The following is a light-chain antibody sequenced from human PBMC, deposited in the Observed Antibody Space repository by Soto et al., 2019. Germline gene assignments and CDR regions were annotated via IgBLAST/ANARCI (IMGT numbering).Light chain of an antibody. CDR3: QQYGTPRSVT. J-gene: IGKJ5*01. Sequence: EIVLTQSPGTLSLSPGEEATLSCRASQSVDSNYLAWYQQKPGQTPRLIIYGASGRADGIPHRLRGSGFGTDFTLTISKVEPEDFAVYYCQQYGTPRSVTFGQGTRLDI. V-gene: IGKV3-20*01. CDR2: GAS. CDR1: QSVDSNY.